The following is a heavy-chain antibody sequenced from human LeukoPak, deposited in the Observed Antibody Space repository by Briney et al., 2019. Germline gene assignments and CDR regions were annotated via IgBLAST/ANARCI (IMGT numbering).Heavy chain of an antibody. V-gene: IGHV4-34*09. Sequence: SETLSLTCAVYGGSFSGYYWSWIRQPPGKGLEWIGGINHSGSTNYNPSLKSRVTISVDTSKNQFSLKLSSVTAADTAVYYCAREEAAMGFDYWGQGTLVTVSS. CDR1: GGSFSGYY. CDR3: AREEAAMGFDY. D-gene: IGHD5-18*01. CDR2: INHSGST. J-gene: IGHJ4*02.